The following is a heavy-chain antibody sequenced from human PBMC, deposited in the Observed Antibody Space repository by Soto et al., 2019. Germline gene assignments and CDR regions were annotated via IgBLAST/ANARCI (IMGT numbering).Heavy chain of an antibody. D-gene: IGHD6-6*01. CDR3: ASGRSDVSARPRWSPYSYYMDV. Sequence: QVQLQESGPGLVKPSETLSLTCTVSGGSISSYYWSWIRQPPGKGLEWIGYIYYSGSTNYNPSLKSRVTISVDTSKNQFSLKLSSVTAADTAVYYCASGRSDVSARPRWSPYSYYMDVWGKGTTVTVSS. CDR1: GGSISSYY. J-gene: IGHJ6*03. CDR2: IYYSGST. V-gene: IGHV4-59*01.